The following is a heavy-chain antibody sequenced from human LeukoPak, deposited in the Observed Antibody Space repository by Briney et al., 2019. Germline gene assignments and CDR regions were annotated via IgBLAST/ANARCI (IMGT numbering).Heavy chain of an antibody. V-gene: IGHV4-39*07. J-gene: IGHJ4*02. D-gene: IGHD5-18*01. CDR1: GGSICSSTYY. CDR2: VYYTGNT. Sequence: SETLSLTCTVSGGSICSSTYYWGWIRQPPGKGLQWIGSVYYTGNTSYNPSLKSRVTISVDTSKNHFSLKLSSVTAADTAVYYCALRDTSMVFDYWGQGTLVTVSS. CDR3: ALRDTSMVFDY.